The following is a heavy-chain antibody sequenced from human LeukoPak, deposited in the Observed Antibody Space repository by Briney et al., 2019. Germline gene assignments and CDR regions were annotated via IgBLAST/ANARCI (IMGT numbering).Heavy chain of an antibody. J-gene: IGHJ4*02. V-gene: IGHV3-11*01. Sequence: PGGSLRLSCAASGFTFSDYYMSWIRQAPGKGLEWLSYISSSGSTIYYADSVKGRFTISRDNAKSSLYLQMNSLRAEDTAVYYCTKRVKYGGTWDHFADWGQGTLVTVSS. CDR3: TKRVKYGGTWDHFAD. CDR2: ISSSGSTI. CDR1: GFTFSDYY. D-gene: IGHD1-26*01.